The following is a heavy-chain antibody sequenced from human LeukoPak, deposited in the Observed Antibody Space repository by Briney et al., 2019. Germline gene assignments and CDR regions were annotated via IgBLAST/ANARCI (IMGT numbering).Heavy chain of an antibody. CDR2: ISSSSSYI. CDR1: GFTFSSYS. V-gene: IGHV3-21*01. J-gene: IGHJ4*02. Sequence: PGGSLRLSCAASGFTFSSYSMNWVRQAAGEGLEWVSSISSSSSYIYYADSVKGRFTISRDNAKNSLYLQMNSLRAEDTAVYYCAREYGDYFDYWGQGTLVTVSS. CDR3: AREYGDYFDY. D-gene: IGHD4-17*01.